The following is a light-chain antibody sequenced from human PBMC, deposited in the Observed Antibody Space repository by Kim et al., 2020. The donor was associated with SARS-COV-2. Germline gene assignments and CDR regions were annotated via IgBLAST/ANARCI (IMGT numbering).Light chain of an antibody. J-gene: IGLJ2*01. CDR1: TSNIGRNY. Sequence: QSVLTQAPSASGTPGQGVTISCSGSTSNIGRNYVYWYQQLSGAAPKLVIYRSNQRPSGVPDRFSGSKSGTSASLAISGLRSGDEADYYCAAWDDSLSGVIFGGGNQLTV. CDR3: AAWDDSLSGVI. V-gene: IGLV1-47*01. CDR2: RSN.